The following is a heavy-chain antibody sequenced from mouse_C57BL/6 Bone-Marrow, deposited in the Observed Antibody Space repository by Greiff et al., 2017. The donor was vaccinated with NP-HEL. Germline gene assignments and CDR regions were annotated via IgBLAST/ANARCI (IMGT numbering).Heavy chain of an antibody. CDR1: GFTFSDYG. J-gene: IGHJ4*01. CDR2: ISSGSSTT. Sequence: DVHLVESGGGLVKPGGSLKLSCAASGFTFSDYGMHWVRQAPEKGLEWVAYISSGSSTTYYADTVKGRFTISRDNAKNTLFLQMTSLGSEDTAMYYCARESGYLMEDWGQGASVTVSS. CDR3: ARESGYLMED. V-gene: IGHV5-17*01. D-gene: IGHD2-2*01.